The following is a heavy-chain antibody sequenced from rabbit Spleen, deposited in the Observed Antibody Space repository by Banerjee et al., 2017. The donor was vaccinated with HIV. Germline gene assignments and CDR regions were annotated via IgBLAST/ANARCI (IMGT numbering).Heavy chain of an antibody. D-gene: IGHD1-1*01. CDR2: IEVGSSGFT. CDR3: ARDTSSSFSSYGMDL. V-gene: IGHV1S45*01. CDR1: GVSFSFSSY. Sequence: QEQLEESGGGPVKPGASLTLTCTASGVSFSFSSYMCWVRQAPGKGLEWIACIEVGSSGFTYFATWAKGRFTISETSSTTVTLQVTRLTAADTATYFCARDTSSSFSSYGMDLWGPGTLVTVS. J-gene: IGHJ6*01.